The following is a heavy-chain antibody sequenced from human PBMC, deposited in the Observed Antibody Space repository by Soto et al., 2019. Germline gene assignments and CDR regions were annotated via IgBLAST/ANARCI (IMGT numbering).Heavy chain of an antibody. V-gene: IGHV3-7*03. D-gene: IGHD3-10*01. J-gene: IGHJ4*02. CDR2: IRQDGGAQ. Sequence: PGGSLRLSCVASGFTFTTYWMSWVRQAPGKGLQWVANIRQDGGAQYYVDSVKGRFTISRDNAKNSVYLQMDSLRVEDKAVYYCVRGGHGSGSYLGYSWGQGILVTVSS. CDR1: GFTFTTYW. CDR3: VRGGHGSGSYLGYS.